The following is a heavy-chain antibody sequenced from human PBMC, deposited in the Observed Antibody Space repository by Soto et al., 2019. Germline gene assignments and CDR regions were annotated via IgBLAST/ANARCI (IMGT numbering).Heavy chain of an antibody. D-gene: IGHD4-4*01. CDR3: ARVRYSDNWHGLIDF. Sequence: PSETLSLTCTVSGGSISRGGYYWSWIRQHPGKGLEWIGYIYHGGSTYYIPSLRSRVAISMDRAKNQFSLHLSSVTAEDTAVYFCARVRYSDNWHGLIDFWGLGTLVTVSS. CDR2: IYHGGST. J-gene: IGHJ4*02. CDR1: GGSISRGGYY. V-gene: IGHV4-30-2*01.